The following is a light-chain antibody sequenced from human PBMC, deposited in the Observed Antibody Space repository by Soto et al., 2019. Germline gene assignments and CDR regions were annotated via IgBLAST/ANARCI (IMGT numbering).Light chain of an antibody. CDR2: DAY. V-gene: IGKV3-11*01. CDR3: QQRHMWPIT. Sequence: EIVLTQSPCTLSLSPWERSTLSCMASQSFRGLLAWYQQKPGQAPRLLIYDAYNRATGIPPRFSGSGSGTDFTLTISSLEPEDSAVYYCQQRHMWPITFGQGTRLEIK. J-gene: IGKJ5*01. CDR1: QSFRGL.